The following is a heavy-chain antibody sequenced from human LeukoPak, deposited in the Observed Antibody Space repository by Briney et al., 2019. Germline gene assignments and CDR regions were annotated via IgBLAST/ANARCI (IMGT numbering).Heavy chain of an antibody. CDR2: ISYDGSNK. V-gene: IGHV3-30-3*01. Sequence: GRSLRLSCAASGFTFSSYAMHWVRQAPGKGLEWVAVISYDGSNKYYADSVKGRFTISRDNSKNTLYLQMSSLRSEDTAVYYCARNPPLYGKVYYYYYGMDVWGQGTTVTVSS. CDR1: GFTFSSYA. CDR3: ARNPPLYGKVYYYYYGMDV. J-gene: IGHJ6*02. D-gene: IGHD4-17*01.